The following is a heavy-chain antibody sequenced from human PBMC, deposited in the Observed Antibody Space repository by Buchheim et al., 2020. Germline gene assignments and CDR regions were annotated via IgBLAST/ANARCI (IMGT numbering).Heavy chain of an antibody. D-gene: IGHD2-15*01. CDR3: TRCHYCSGGGCSYHGMDV. J-gene: IGHJ6*02. CDR2: IGPDGSER. V-gene: IGHV3-7*01. CDR1: GFTFSNYM. Sequence: EVQLVESGGGLVQPGGSLRLSCAASGFTFSNYMMTWVRQAPGKGLEWVANIGPDGSERNYVDSVKGRLTISRDNDKNSLFLQMNSLRAEDTALYYCTRCHYCSGGGCSYHGMDVWGQGTT.